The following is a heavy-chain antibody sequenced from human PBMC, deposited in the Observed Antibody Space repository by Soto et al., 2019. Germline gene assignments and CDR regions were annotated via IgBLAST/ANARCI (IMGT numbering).Heavy chain of an antibody. J-gene: IGHJ4*02. CDR1: GDSISSLY. CDR3: TKSLWDTSGWKTDY. V-gene: IGHV4-59*01. D-gene: IGHD6-19*01. CDR2: IYYSGSI. Sequence: QVQLQESGPGLVKPSETLSLTCTVSGDSISSLYWSWIRQPPGKGLEWIGYIYYSGSINYNPSLTSRVTISVDPSKNQFSLRLSYVTAADTAVYYCTKSLWDTSGWKTDYWGQGTLVTVSS.